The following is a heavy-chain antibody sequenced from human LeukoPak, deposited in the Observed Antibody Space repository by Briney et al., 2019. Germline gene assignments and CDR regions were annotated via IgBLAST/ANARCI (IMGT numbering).Heavy chain of an antibody. CDR3: ARDLGDDYDSSGNYFDY. V-gene: IGHV1-69*13. CDR2: IIPIFGTA. D-gene: IGHD3-22*01. J-gene: IGHJ4*02. Sequence: ASVKVSCKASGGTFSSYAISWVRQAPGQRLEWMGGIIPIFGTANYAQKFQGRVTITADESTSTAYMELSSLRSEDTAVYYCARDLGDDYDSSGNYFDYWGQGTLVTVSS. CDR1: GGTFSSYA.